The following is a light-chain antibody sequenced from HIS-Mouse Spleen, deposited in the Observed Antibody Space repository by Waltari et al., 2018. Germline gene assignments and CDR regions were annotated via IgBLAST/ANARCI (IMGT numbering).Light chain of an antibody. CDR2: EGS. CDR3: CSYAGSSTWV. J-gene: IGLJ3*02. V-gene: IGLV2-23*01. Sequence: QSALTQPASVSGSPGQSITISCTGTSSDVGSYNLVSWYQQHPGKAPKPMIYEGSKRRSGVSNRFSGSKSGKTASLTISGLQAEDEADYYCCSYAGSSTWVFGGGTKLTVL. CDR1: SSDVGSYNL.